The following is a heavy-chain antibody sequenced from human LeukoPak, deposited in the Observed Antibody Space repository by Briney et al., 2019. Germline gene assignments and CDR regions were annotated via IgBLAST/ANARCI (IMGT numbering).Heavy chain of an antibody. CDR3: ARGTGGYQYDY. Sequence: GESLKISCQASGYTFTNHWVAWVRQVPGKGLEWLGIVNPYDADTRYGPSFEGQVTISADKSINTAFLQWRSLKASDTAIYFCARGTGGYQYDYWGQGIRVIVSP. CDR2: VNPYDADT. V-gene: IGHV5-51*01. J-gene: IGHJ4*02. D-gene: IGHD2-2*01. CDR1: GYTFTNHW.